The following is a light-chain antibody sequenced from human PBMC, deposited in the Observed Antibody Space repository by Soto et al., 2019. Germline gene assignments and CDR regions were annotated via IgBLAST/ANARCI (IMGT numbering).Light chain of an antibody. CDR1: QSISSSY. CDR3: QQYGTSLLT. CDR2: GAS. Sequence: EIVLTQSPGTLSLSPGERATLSCRASQSISSSYLAWYQQKPGQAPRLLIYGASSRATGIPDRFSGSGSGTDVSLTISRLEAEGFAVYYCQQYGTSLLTFGGGTKVEIK. J-gene: IGKJ4*01. V-gene: IGKV3-20*01.